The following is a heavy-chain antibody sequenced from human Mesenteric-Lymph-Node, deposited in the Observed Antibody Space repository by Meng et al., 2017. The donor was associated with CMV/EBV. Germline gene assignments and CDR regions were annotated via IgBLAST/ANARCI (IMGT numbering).Heavy chain of an antibody. CDR3: GRGTSHY. Sequence: GESLKISCAASGFTVSSNYMSWVRQAPGKGLEWVAFILFDGGNGFYADSARGRFTISRDNFKNMLYLQMNSLRVDDTAVYYCGRGTSHYWGQGALVTVSS. V-gene: IGHV3-30*02. J-gene: IGHJ4*02. D-gene: IGHD1-7*01. CDR2: ILFDGGNG. CDR1: GFTVSSNY.